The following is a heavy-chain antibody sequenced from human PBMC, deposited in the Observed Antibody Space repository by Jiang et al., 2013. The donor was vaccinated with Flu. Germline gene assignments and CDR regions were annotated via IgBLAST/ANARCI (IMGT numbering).Heavy chain of an antibody. D-gene: IGHD2-2*01. CDR3: ASQIGYCSSTSCPYYYYYGMDV. CDR2: IIPIFGTA. J-gene: IGHJ6*02. CDR1: GGTFSSYA. Sequence: GAEVKKPGSSVKVSCKASGGTFSSYAISWVRQAPGQGLEWMGGIIPIFGTANYAQKFQGRVTITADKSTSTAYMELSSLRSEDTAVYYCASQIGYCSSTSCPYYYYYGMDVWGQGTTVTVSS. V-gene: IGHV1-69*06.